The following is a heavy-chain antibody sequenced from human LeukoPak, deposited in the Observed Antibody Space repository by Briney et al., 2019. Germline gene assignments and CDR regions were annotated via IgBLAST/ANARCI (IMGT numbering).Heavy chain of an antibody. V-gene: IGHV1-46*01. Sequence: ASVKVSCKASGYTFTSHYMHWVRQAPGQGLEWMGIINPSGGSTSYAQKFQGRVTMTRDTSTSTVYMELSSLRSEDTAVYYCAQDISGGMYGIWFDPWGQGTLVTVSS. CDR3: AQDISGGMYGIWFDP. CDR1: GYTFTSHY. CDR2: INPSGGST. J-gene: IGHJ5*02. D-gene: IGHD2-8*01.